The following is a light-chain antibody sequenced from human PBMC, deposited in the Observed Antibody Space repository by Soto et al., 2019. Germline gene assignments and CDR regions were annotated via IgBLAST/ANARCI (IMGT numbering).Light chain of an antibody. J-gene: IGKJ4*01. CDR2: AAS. CDR3: QQLNTYPVT. CDR1: QGVSRY. V-gene: IGKV1-9*01. Sequence: IQLTQSPSSLSASVGDSVTITCRASQGVSRYLSWYQQKPGRAPILLISAASTLQSGVPARFSGSGPGTDFTLSITSLQPEDFATYYCQQLNTYPVTFGGGTKVEIK.